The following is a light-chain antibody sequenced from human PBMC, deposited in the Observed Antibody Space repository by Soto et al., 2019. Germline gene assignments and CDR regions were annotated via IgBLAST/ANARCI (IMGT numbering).Light chain of an antibody. CDR1: QSVSSSY. CDR2: GAS. J-gene: IGKJ2*01. CDR3: QQYGSSPYT. V-gene: IGKV3-20*01. Sequence: EIVLTQSPGTLSLSPRERATLSCRASQSVSSSYLAWNQQKPGQAPRLLIYGASIRATGIPDRFSGSGSGTDFTLTISRLEPEDFAVYYCQQYGSSPYTFGQGTKLEIK.